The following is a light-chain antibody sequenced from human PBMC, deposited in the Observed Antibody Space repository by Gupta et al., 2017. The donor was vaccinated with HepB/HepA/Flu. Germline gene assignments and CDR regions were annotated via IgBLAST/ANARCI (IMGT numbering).Light chain of an antibody. Sequence: DIQLTQSPSFLSASVGDRVTITCRASQGISSYLAWYQQKPGKAPKLLIYAASTLQSGVPSRFSGSGSGTEFTLTSSSLQPEDFATYYGQQLNSYPFFGGGTKVEIK. CDR1: QGISSY. CDR3: QQLNSYPF. CDR2: AAS. V-gene: IGKV1-9*01. J-gene: IGKJ4*01.